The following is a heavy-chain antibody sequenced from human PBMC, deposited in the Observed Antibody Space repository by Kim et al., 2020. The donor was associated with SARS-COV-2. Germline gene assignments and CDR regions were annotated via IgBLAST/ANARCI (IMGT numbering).Heavy chain of an antibody. D-gene: IGHD3-10*01. J-gene: IGHJ5*02. CDR1: GFTFSSYA. Sequence: GGSLRLSCAASGFTFSSYAMHWVRQAPGKGLEWVAVISYDGSNKYYADSVKGRFTISRDNSKNTLYLQMNSLRAEDTAVYYCARDGSGSYCSGFDPLGQG. V-gene: IGHV3-30-3*01. CDR2: ISYDGSNK. CDR3: ARDGSGSYCSGFDP.